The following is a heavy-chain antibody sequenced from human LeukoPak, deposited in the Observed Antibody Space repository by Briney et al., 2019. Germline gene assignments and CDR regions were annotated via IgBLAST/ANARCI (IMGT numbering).Heavy chain of an antibody. CDR2: ISSSSSYI. V-gene: IGHV3-21*01. D-gene: IGHD2-15*01. CDR3: ARRGRRYCSGGSCYYYYMDV. J-gene: IGHJ6*03. CDR1: GFTFSSYS. Sequence: GGSLRLSCAASGFTFSSYSMNWVRQAPGKGLEWVSSISSSSSYIYYADSVKGRFTISRDNAKNSLYLQMNSLRAEDTAVYYCARRGRRYCSGGSCYYYYMDVWGKGTTVTVSS.